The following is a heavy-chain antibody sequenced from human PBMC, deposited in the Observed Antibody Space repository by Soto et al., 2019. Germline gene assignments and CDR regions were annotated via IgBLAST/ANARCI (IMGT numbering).Heavy chain of an antibody. J-gene: IGHJ6*02. CDR2: IYYSGST. CDR1: GGSISSGDYY. CDR3: AREVFVVVPAAITYYYYGMDV. Sequence: PSETLSLTCTVSGGSISSGDYYWSWIRQPPGKGLEWIGYIYYSGSTYYNPSLKSRVTISVDTSKNQFSLKLSSVTAADTAVYYCAREVFVVVPAAITYYYYGMDVWGQGTTVTFSS. D-gene: IGHD2-2*01. V-gene: IGHV4-30-4*01.